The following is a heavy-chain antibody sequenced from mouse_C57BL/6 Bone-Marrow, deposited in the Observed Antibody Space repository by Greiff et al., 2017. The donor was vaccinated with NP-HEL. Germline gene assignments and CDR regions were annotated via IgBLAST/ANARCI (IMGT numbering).Heavy chain of an antibody. V-gene: IGHV5-4*01. CDR3: ARESITTAPYYAMDY. D-gene: IGHD1-2*01. Sequence: EVQRVESGGGLVKPGGSLKLSCAASGFTFSSYAMSWVRQTPEKRLAWVATISDGGSYTYYPDNVKGRFTISRDNAKNNLYLQMSHLKSEDTAMYYCARESITTAPYYAMDYWGQGTSVTVSS. CDR2: ISDGGSYT. CDR1: GFTFSSYA. J-gene: IGHJ4*01.